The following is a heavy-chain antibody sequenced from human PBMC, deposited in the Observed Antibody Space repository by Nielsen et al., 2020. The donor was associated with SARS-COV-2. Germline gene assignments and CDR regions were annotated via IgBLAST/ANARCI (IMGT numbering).Heavy chain of an antibody. Sequence: SETLSLTCTVSGGSISSYYWSWIRQPPGKGLEWIGYIYYSGSTNYNPSLKSRVTISVDTSKNQFSLELSSVTAADTAVYYCARGTLDSRFDPWGQGTLVTVSS. CDR3: ARGTLDSRFDP. J-gene: IGHJ5*02. CDR1: GGSISSYY. V-gene: IGHV4-59*01. D-gene: IGHD2-2*03. CDR2: IYYSGST.